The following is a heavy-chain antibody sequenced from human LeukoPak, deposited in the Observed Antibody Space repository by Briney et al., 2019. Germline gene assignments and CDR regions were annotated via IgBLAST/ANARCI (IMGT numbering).Heavy chain of an antibody. CDR3: ARVGRSSAHYYDSSGYYYVRPYFDY. J-gene: IGHJ4*02. Sequence: ASVKVSCKASGYTFTSYGISWVRQAPGQGLEWMGWISAYNGNTNYAQKLRGRVTMTTDTSTSTAYMELRSLRSDDTAVYYCARVGRSSAHYYDSSGYYYVRPYFDYWGQGTLVTVSS. CDR2: ISAYNGNT. CDR1: GYTFTSYG. V-gene: IGHV1-18*01. D-gene: IGHD3-22*01.